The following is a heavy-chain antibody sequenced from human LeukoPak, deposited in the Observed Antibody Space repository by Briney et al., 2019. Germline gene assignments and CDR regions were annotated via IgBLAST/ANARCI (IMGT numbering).Heavy chain of an antibody. CDR3: ARGGWDSSGYLNWFDP. CDR2: IIPIFGIA. J-gene: IGHJ5*02. CDR1: GGTFSSYA. Sequence: ASVKVSCKASGGTFSSYAISWVRQAPGQGLEWMGRIIPIFGIANYAQEFQGRVTITADKSTSTAYMELSSLRSEDTAVYYCARGGWDSSGYLNWFDPWGQGTLVTVSS. V-gene: IGHV1-69*04. D-gene: IGHD3-22*01.